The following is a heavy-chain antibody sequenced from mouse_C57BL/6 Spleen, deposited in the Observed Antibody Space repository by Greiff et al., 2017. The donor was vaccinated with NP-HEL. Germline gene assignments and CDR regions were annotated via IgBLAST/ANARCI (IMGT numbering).Heavy chain of an antibody. CDR2: IYPGDGDT. CDR1: GYAFSSSW. V-gene: IGHV1-82*01. Sequence: VKLMESGPELVKPGASVKISCKASGYAFSSSWMNWVKQRPGKGLEWIGRIYPGDGDTNYNGKFKGKATLTADKSSSTAYMQLSSLTSEDSAVYFCASESSSGFAYWGQGTLVTVSA. J-gene: IGHJ3*01. D-gene: IGHD1-1*01. CDR3: ASESSSGFAY.